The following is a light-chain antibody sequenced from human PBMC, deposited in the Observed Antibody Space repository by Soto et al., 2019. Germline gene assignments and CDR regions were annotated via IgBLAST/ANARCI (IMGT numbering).Light chain of an antibody. CDR3: AAWDDSLSGRGV. Sequence: QSVLTQPPSASGTPGQRVTISCSGSSSNIGNNYVYWYQMVPGTAPKLLIYRNNQRPSGVPDRFSGSRSGTSASLAISGLRSDDEADYYCAAWDDSLSGRGVFGGGTKVTVL. J-gene: IGLJ2*01. CDR2: RNN. CDR1: SSNIGNNY. V-gene: IGLV1-47*01.